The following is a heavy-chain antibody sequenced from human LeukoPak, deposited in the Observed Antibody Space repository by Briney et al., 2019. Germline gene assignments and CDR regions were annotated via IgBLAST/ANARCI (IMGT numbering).Heavy chain of an antibody. D-gene: IGHD4-17*01. V-gene: IGHV4-39*07. CDR3: AREPNYGDYVLGLFQH. J-gene: IGHJ1*01. Sequence: SETLSLTCTVSGGSISSSSYYWGWIRQPPGKGLEWIGSIYYSESTYYNPSLKSRVTISVDTSKNQFSLKLGSVTAADTAVYYCAREPNYGDYVLGLFQHWGQGTLVTVSS. CDR2: IYYSEST. CDR1: GGSISSSSYY.